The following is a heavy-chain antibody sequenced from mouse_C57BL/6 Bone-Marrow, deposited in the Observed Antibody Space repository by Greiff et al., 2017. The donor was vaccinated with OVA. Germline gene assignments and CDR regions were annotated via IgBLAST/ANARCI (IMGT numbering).Heavy chain of an antibody. J-gene: IGHJ1*03. D-gene: IGHD2-14*01. V-gene: IGHV1-63*01. CDR3: ARGEGYNWYFDV. CDR1: GYTFTNYW. Sequence: VQRVESGAELVRPGTSVKMSCKASGYTFTNYWIGWAKQRPGHGLEWIGDIYPGGGYTNYNEKFKGKATLTADKSSSTAYMQFSSLTSEDSAIYYCARGEGYNWYFDVWGTGTTVTVSS. CDR2: IYPGGGYT.